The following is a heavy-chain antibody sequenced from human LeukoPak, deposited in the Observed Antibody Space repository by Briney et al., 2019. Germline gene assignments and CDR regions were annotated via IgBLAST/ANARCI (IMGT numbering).Heavy chain of an antibody. CDR2: IYHSGST. Sequence: PSETLSLTCAVSGGSIKSNNWWSWVRQPPGKGLEWIGEIYHSGSTNYNPSLESRVTVSVDKSKNQFSLDLSSVTAADTAVYYCARNYYDSSGYYFGVDYYYYYYGMDVWGQGTTVTVSS. CDR1: GGSIKSNNW. V-gene: IGHV4-4*02. CDR3: ARNYYDSSGYYFGVDYYYYYYGMDV. J-gene: IGHJ6*02. D-gene: IGHD3-22*01.